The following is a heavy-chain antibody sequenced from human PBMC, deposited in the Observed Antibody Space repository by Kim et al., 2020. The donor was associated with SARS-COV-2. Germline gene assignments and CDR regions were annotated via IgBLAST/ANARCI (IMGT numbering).Heavy chain of an antibody. CDR2: TYYRSKWYN. D-gene: IGHD3-10*01. Sequence: SQTLSLTCAISGDSVSSNIVAWNWIRQSPSRGLEWLGRTYYRSKWYNDYALSVKSRITISPDTSKNQFSLQLNSVTPEDTAVYYCARDGRGAGPHIWGQGTMVTVSS. CDR1: GDSVSSNIVA. V-gene: IGHV6-1*01. CDR3: ARDGRGAGPHI. J-gene: IGHJ3*02.